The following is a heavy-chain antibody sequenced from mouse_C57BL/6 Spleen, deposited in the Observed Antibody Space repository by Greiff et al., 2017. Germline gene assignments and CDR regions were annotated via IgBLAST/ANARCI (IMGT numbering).Heavy chain of an antibody. CDR1: GYSFTGYF. V-gene: IGHV1-20*01. Sequence: EVQLQQSGPELVKPGDSVKISCKASGYSFTGYFMNWVMQSHGKSLEWIGRINPYNGDTFYNQKFKGKATLTVDKSSSTAHMELRSLTSEDSAVYYCARTLYLYAMDYWGQGTSVTVSS. CDR3: ARTLYLYAMDY. D-gene: IGHD1-1*01. J-gene: IGHJ4*01. CDR2: INPYNGDT.